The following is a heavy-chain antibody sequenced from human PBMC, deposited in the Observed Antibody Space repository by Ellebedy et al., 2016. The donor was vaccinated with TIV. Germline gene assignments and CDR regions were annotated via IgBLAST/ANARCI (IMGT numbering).Heavy chain of an antibody. CDR3: ARSPPAGYNLYYFDC. Sequence: GESLKISCAASEFTVSNNYMSWVRQAPGKGLEWVSSIYGGGSTYYTDPVKGRFTISRDNSKNTLFLQMNSLRAEDTAVYYSARSPPAGYNLYYFDCWGQGTLVTVSS. D-gene: IGHD5-24*01. CDR1: EFTVSNNY. V-gene: IGHV3-66*01. J-gene: IGHJ4*02. CDR2: IYGGGST.